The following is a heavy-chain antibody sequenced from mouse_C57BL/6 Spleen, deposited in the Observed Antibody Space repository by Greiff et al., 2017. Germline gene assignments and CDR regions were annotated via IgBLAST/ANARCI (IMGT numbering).Heavy chain of an antibody. CDR1: GYSITSGYD. CDR2: ISYSGST. Sequence: EVKLQESGPGMVKPSQSLSLTCTVTGYSITSGYDWHWIRHFPGNKLEWMGYISYSGSTNYNPSLKSRISITHDTSKNHFFLKLNSVTTEDTATYYCARDRDYSNRYWYFDVWGTGTTVTVSS. D-gene: IGHD2-5*01. J-gene: IGHJ1*03. CDR3: ARDRDYSNRYWYFDV. V-gene: IGHV3-1*01.